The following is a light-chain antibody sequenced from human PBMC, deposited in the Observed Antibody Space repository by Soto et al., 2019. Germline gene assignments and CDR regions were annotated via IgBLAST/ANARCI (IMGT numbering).Light chain of an antibody. CDR1: QSVSNTY. CDR2: GAS. Sequence: IVLTLSPGTLSLSPGERATLSCRASQSVSNTYLAWYQHKPGQPPRLLIYGASSRATGIPDRFSGSGSGTEFTLTISSLQSEDFAVYYCQQYGSSPRTFGQGTKVDI. V-gene: IGKV3-20*01. CDR3: QQYGSSPRT. J-gene: IGKJ1*01.